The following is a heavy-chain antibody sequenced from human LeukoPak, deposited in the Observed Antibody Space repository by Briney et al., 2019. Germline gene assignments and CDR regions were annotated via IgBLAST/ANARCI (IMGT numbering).Heavy chain of an antibody. Sequence: SQTLSLTCTVSGDSMSSGSFYYWTWIRQSAGKGLEGIGRIYRSGGTNYNPSLKSRVTISVDTSKRQFSLKLPSVTAAAPAVYYCARYSSVYRYLDLWGRGTLVTVYS. CDR3: ARYSSVYRYLDL. CDR2: IYRSGGT. V-gene: IGHV4-61*02. CDR1: GDSMSSGSFY. D-gene: IGHD5-18*01. J-gene: IGHJ2*01.